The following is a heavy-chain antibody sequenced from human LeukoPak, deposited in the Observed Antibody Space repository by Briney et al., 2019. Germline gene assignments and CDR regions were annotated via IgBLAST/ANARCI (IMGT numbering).Heavy chain of an antibody. V-gene: IGHV5-51*01. CDR2: IYPGDSDT. CDR1: GYIFTTYW. J-gene: IGHJ3*02. Sequence: GXSLQISCKGSGYIFTTYWIGWVRQLPGKGLEWMGIIYPGDSDTRDSPSFQGQVTISAAKSISTASLQWSSLKASDTAIHYCARPPAYCAGDCYAFDIWGQGTMVTVSS. CDR3: ARPPAYCAGDCYAFDI. D-gene: IGHD2-21*02.